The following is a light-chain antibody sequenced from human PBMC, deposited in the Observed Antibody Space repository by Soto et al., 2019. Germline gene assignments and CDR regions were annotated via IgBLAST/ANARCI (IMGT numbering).Light chain of an antibody. J-gene: IGKJ4*01. Sequence: EIVLTQSPATLSLSPGESATLSCRASQSVGTFLAWYQHKPGQAPRLLILDASTRATRVPPRFSGSKSGTDFTLTISRLEPEDFAVYYCQQRRTWPLTFGGGTKVDIK. CDR3: QQRRTWPLT. CDR1: QSVGTF. V-gene: IGKV3-11*01. CDR2: DAS.